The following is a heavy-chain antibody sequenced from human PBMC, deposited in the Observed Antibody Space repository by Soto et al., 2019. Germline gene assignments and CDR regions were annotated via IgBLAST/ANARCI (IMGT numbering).Heavy chain of an antibody. CDR1: GFSFDAYG. Sequence: QVQLVESAGGVVQPGTSLRLSCSASGFSFDAYGMHWVRQTPGKGLEWVAVISYDGSHRTYGDSVKGRSTISRDNSKNTVHLQMNSLRAEDTALYYCTKEGRGYGGFDPNSYFENWGQGTQVTVSS. CDR2: ISYDGSHR. V-gene: IGHV3-30*18. J-gene: IGHJ4*02. D-gene: IGHD5-12*01. CDR3: TKEGRGYGGFDPNSYFEN.